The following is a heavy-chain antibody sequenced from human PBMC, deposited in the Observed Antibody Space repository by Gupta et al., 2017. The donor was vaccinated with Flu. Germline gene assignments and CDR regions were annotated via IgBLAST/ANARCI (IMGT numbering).Heavy chain of an antibody. CDR3: ARAGYGDYYYYGMDV. Sequence: QVQLVESGGGVVQPGRSLRLSCAASGFTFSSYGMHWVRQAPGKGLEWVAVIWYDGSNKYYADSVKGRFTISRDNSKNTLYLQMNSLRAEDTAVYYCARAGYGDYYYYGMDVWGQGTTVTVSS. CDR1: GFTFSSYG. J-gene: IGHJ6*02. D-gene: IGHD4-17*01. CDR2: IWYDGSNK. V-gene: IGHV3-33*01.